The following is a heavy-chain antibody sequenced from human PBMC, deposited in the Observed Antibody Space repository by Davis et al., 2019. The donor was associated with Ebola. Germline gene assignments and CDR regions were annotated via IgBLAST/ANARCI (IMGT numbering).Heavy chain of an antibody. D-gene: IGHD1-26*01. V-gene: IGHV4-38-2*01. J-gene: IGHJ3*02. CDR3: ARGRVGIEAFDI. CDR1: GFTFSSCA. CDR2: IYHSGDT. Sequence: ESLKISCAASGFTFSSCAMSWVRQPPGQGLERIGTIYHSGDTDYNPSLKSRLTISVDTSKNQFSLKLRSVTAADTAVYYCARGRVGIEAFDIWGQGTMVTVSS.